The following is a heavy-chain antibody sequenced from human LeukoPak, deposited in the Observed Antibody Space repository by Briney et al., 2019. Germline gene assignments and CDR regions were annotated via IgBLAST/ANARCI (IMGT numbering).Heavy chain of an antibody. CDR2: FDPEDGET. V-gene: IGHV1-24*01. Sequence: GASVKVSCKVSGYTLTELSMHWVRQAPGKGLECMGGFDPEDGETIYAQKFQGRITMTEDTSTDTAYMELSNLRSEDTAVYYCATVLGWELLRPGRTFDYWGQGTLVTVSS. D-gene: IGHD1-26*01. J-gene: IGHJ4*02. CDR1: GYTLTELS. CDR3: ATVLGWELLRPGRTFDY.